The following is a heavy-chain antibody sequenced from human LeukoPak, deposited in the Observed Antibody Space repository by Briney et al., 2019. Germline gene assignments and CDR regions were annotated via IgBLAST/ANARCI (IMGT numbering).Heavy chain of an antibody. V-gene: IGHV3-23*01. Sequence: GGSLRLSCAASGFTFSSYAMSWVRQAPGKGLEWVSAISGSGGSTYYADSVKGRFTISRDSSKNTLYLQMNSLRAEDTAVYYCAKSRGYSSSSSQGYWGQGTLVTVSS. CDR1: GFTFSSYA. CDR2: ISGSGGST. J-gene: IGHJ4*02. D-gene: IGHD6-6*01. CDR3: AKSRGYSSSSSQGY.